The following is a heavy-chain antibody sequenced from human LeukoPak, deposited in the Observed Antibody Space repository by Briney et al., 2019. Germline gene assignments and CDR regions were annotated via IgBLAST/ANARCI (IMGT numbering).Heavy chain of an antibody. CDR1: GGSFSSYY. V-gene: IGHV4-59*01. J-gene: IGHJ1*01. CDR2: IYYSGST. Sequence: PSETLSLTCAVYGGSFSSYYWSWIRQPPGKGLEWIGYIYYSGSTNYNPPLKSRVTISVYTSKNQFSLKLSSVTAADTAVYYCARLKYYYDSSGYRAEYFQHWGQGTLVTVSS. D-gene: IGHD3-22*01. CDR3: ARLKYYYDSSGYRAEYFQH.